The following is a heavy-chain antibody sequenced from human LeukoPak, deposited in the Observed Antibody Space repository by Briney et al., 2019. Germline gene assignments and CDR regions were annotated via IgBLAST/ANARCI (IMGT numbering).Heavy chain of an antibody. CDR1: GGSFSGYY. D-gene: IGHD2-2*01. CDR2: INHSGST. J-gene: IGHJ4*02. Sequence: SETLSLTCAVYGGSFSGYYWSWIRQPPGKGLEWIGEINHSGSTNYNPSLKSRVTISVDTSKNQFSLKLSSVTAADTAMYYCARSYKVCSSTSCRIPYFDYWGQGTLVTVSS. CDR3: ARSYKVCSSTSCRIPYFDY. V-gene: IGHV4-34*01.